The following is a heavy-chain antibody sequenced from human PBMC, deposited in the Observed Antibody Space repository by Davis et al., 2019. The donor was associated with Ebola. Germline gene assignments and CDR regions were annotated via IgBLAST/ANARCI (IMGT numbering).Heavy chain of an antibody. Sequence: ASVKVSCKASVGTFSSYTISWVRQAPGQGLEWMGWISAYNGNTNYAQKLQGRVTMTTDTSASTAYMELSSLRSEDTAVYYCARGEKQWLVRYYYGMDVWGQGTTVTVSS. CDR1: VGTFSSYT. V-gene: IGHV1-18*01. CDR3: ARGEKQWLVRYYYGMDV. J-gene: IGHJ6*02. CDR2: ISAYNGNT. D-gene: IGHD6-19*01.